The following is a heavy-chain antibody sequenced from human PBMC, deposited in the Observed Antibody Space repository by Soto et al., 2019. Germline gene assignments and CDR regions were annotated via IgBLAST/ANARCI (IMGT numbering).Heavy chain of an antibody. CDR3: AREGTTIRNYDYYYYGMDV. V-gene: IGHV1-18*01. D-gene: IGHD3-10*01. J-gene: IGHJ6*02. CDR1: DYTFTSYG. CDR2: ISAFNGNT. Sequence: QVQLVQSGAEVKKPGASVKVSCKASDYTFTSYGISWVRQAPGQGLEWMGWISAFNGNTNYAQKVQGRVTMTRDTSTSTACMELRSLRSDDTAVYYCAREGTTIRNYDYYYYGMDVWGQGTTVTVSS.